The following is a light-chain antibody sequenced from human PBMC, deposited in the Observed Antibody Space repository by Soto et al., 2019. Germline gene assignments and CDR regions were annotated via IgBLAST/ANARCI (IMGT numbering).Light chain of an antibody. CDR3: QQYGDSPVT. CDR2: GTS. Sequence: EIVLTQSPGTLSLSPGERATLSCRASQSVSSNHLAWYQQKPGLAPRLLIYGTSNRATGVPDRFTGSGSGTDFSLTITSLEPEDFAVYYCQQYGDSPVTFGGGTKVDIK. V-gene: IGKV3-20*01. J-gene: IGKJ4*01. CDR1: QSVSSNH.